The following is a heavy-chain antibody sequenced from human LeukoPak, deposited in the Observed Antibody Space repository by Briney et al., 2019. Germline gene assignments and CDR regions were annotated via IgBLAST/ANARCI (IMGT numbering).Heavy chain of an antibody. CDR1: GGSFSGYY. CDR3: ARGGGEFNN. Sequence: PSETLPLTCAAYGGSFSGYYWSWIRQPPGKGLEWIGEINHSGSTNYNPSLKSRVTISEDTSKNQFSLNLTSVTAADTAVYYCARGGGEFNNWGQGTLVTVSS. J-gene: IGHJ4*02. D-gene: IGHD2-15*01. V-gene: IGHV4-34*01. CDR2: INHSGST.